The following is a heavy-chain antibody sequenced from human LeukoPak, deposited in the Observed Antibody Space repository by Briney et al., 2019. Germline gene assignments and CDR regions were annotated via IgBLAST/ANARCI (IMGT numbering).Heavy chain of an antibody. CDR2: IYYSGST. V-gene: IGHV4-39*07. D-gene: IGHD2-15*01. CDR1: GGSISSSSYY. Sequence: SETLSLTCTVSGGSISSSSYYWGWIRQPPGKGLEWIGSIYYSGSTYYNPSLKSRVTISVDTSKNQFSLKLSSVTAADTAVYFCARATVVVSPLDYWGQGTLVTVSS. J-gene: IGHJ4*02. CDR3: ARATVVVSPLDY.